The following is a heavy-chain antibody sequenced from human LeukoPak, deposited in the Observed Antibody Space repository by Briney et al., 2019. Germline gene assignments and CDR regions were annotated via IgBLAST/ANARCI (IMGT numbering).Heavy chain of an antibody. CDR1: GRSISSYY. CDR3: ARGFISPGITEL. CDR2: IYYSGST. Sequence: SETLSLTCTVCGRSISSYYWSWLRQPPGKGLEWIGYIYYSGSTNYNPSLKSRVTISVDKSKNQFSLKLSSVTAADTDVYYCARGFISPGITELWGQGTLVTVSS. J-gene: IGHJ4*02. D-gene: IGHD1-14*01. V-gene: IGHV4-59*01.